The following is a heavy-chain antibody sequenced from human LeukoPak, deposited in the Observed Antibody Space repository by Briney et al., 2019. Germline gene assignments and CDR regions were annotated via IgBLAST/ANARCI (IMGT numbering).Heavy chain of an antibody. CDR2: ISSSSSYI. CDR1: GFTFSSYS. V-gene: IGHV3-21*01. J-gene: IGHJ4*02. D-gene: IGHD4-17*01. CDR3: ARADPLYGDYDY. Sequence: GGSLRLSCAASGFTFSSYSMNWVRQAPGKGLEWVSSISSSSSYIYYADSVKGRFTVSRDNAKNSLYLQMNSLRAEGTAVYYCARADPLYGDYDYWGQGTLVTVSS.